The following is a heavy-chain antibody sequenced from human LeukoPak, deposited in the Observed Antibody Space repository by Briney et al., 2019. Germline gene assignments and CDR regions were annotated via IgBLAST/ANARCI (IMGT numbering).Heavy chain of an antibody. V-gene: IGHV3-7*01. D-gene: IGHD2-21*01. Sequence: GGSLRLSCAASGFTFSNYGMSWVREAPGKGVGWVANIRFDGLETFYVDSVTGRFTISRDHAKTSLYLQMNRMRAQETPVYFCARLSYWVFEPWGQETMVPVSS. CDR3: ARLSYWVFEP. J-gene: IGHJ3*01. CDR1: GFTFSNYG. CDR2: IRFDGLET.